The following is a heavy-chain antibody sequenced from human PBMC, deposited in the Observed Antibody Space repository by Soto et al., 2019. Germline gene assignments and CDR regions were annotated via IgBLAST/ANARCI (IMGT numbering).Heavy chain of an antibody. CDR3: VRVPILTGHETLYSGMDP. V-gene: IGHV1-2*04. D-gene: IGHD3-9*01. Sequence: ASLKVCGEASADTFTDYYIHWVRQAPGQRLEWMGCINPKSGGTYYAQSFKDLVTMTGGTASNTAYMELSSLRSDDTAGYSCVRVPILTGHETLYSGMDPCGQGNAVTISS. CDR1: ADTFTDYY. J-gene: IGHJ6*02. CDR2: INPKSGGT.